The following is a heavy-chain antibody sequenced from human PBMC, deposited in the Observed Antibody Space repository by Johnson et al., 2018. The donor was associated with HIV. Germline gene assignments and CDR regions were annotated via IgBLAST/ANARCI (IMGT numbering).Heavy chain of an antibody. CDR1: GFTFSSYG. V-gene: IGHV3-30*03. D-gene: IGHD2-15*01. Sequence: QVQLVESGGGVVQPGRSLRLSCAASGFTFSSYGMHWVRQAPGKGLEWVAVISYDGSNKYYADSVKGRFTISRDNSKNTLYLQMNSLRAEDTAVYYCARGPTRSAFDIWGQGTMVTVSS. CDR3: ARGPTRSAFDI. CDR2: ISYDGSNK. J-gene: IGHJ3*02.